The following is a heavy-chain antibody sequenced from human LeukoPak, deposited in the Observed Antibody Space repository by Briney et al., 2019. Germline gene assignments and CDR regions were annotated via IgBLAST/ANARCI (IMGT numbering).Heavy chain of an antibody. Sequence: GGSLRLSCAASGFTFSSYAMSWVRQSPGKGLEWVSAIGGNGRTTYYADSVKGRFTISRDNSKNTLYLQMNSLSAEDTAVYYCSKDRGGTYGDYFDYWGQGIPVTVSS. V-gene: IGHV3-23*01. CDR1: GFTFSSYA. CDR3: SKDRGGTYGDYFDY. J-gene: IGHJ4*02. CDR2: IGGNGRTT. D-gene: IGHD4-17*01.